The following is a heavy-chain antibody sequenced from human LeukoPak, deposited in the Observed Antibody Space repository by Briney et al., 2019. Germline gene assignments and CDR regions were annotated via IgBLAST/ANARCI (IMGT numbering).Heavy chain of an antibody. J-gene: IGHJ4*02. CDR2: INHSGRT. CDR3: ASPWGYGSGI. Sequence: SETLSLTCAVYGGSFSGYYWSWIRQPPGKGLEWIGEINHSGRTNYKPSLKSRVTISVDTSKKQFSLKLSSVTAAETAMYYCASPWGYGSGIWGQGTLVTVSS. V-gene: IGHV4-34*01. CDR1: GGSFSGYY. D-gene: IGHD3-10*01.